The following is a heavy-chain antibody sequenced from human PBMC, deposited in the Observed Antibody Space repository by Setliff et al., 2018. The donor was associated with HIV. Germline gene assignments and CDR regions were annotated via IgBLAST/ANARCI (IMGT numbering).Heavy chain of an antibody. CDR2: IYYNGNT. CDR3: AREIQFSATTYYYYYMDD. J-gene: IGHJ6*03. V-gene: IGHV4-59*01. D-gene: IGHD5-18*01. Sequence: SETLSLTCTVSGGSISSYYWSWIRQPPGKGLEWIGYIYYNGNTNYNPSLKSRVTISVDTSKNQLSLKLSSVTAADTAVYYCAREIQFSATTYYYYYMDDWGRGTTVTVSS. CDR1: GGSISSYY.